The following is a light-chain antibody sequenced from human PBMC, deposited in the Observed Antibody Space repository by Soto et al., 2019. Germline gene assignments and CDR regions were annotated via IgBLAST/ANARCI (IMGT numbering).Light chain of an antibody. CDR1: QSVSSW. Sequence: DIQMTQSPSTLSASVGDRVTITCRASQSVSSWLAWYQQKPGKAPKLLIYKASDLESGVPSRFSGSGSGTEFTLTISSLQPDDFATYYCQQYHSYSYTFGQGTKLGIK. CDR3: QQYHSYSYT. CDR2: KAS. V-gene: IGKV1-5*03. J-gene: IGKJ2*01.